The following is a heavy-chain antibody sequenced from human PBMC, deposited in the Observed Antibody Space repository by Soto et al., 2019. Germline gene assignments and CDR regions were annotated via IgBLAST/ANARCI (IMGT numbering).Heavy chain of an antibody. V-gene: IGHV1-18*01. CDR3: ARCVGSGTYYNQYNWFDP. CDR2: INTYNGNT. CDR1: GYTFTNYG. J-gene: IGHJ5*02. D-gene: IGHD3-10*01. Sequence: QVQLVQSGAEVKKPGASVKVSCKASGYTFTNYGISWVRQAPGQGLEWMGWINTYNGNTNHAQKLQGRVTMTTDTSTSTAYMELRSLRSDDTAGYYCARCVGSGTYYNQYNWFDPWGQGTLVTVSS.